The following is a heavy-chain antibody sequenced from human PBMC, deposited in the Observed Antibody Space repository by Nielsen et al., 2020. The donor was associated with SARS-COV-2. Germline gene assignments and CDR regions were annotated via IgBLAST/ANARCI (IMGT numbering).Heavy chain of an antibody. V-gene: IGHV1-2*04. Sequence: ASVKVSCKASGYTFTGYYMHWVRQAPGQGLEWMGWINPNSGGTNYAQKFQGWVTMTRDTSISTAYMELSRLRSDDTAVYYCARGRVVVAGSTNWFDPWGQGTLVTVSS. J-gene: IGHJ5*02. CDR1: GYTFTGYY. D-gene: IGHD6-19*01. CDR3: ARGRVVVAGSTNWFDP. CDR2: INPNSGGT.